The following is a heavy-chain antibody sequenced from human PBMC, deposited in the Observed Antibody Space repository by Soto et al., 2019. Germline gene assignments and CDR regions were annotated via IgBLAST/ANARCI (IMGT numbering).Heavy chain of an antibody. D-gene: IGHD4-17*01. Sequence: GAAVRLYDAGAGFSFSTYSMAWVRQAAGKGPQWVSGLSGGGANTFYIDSVRGRFTISVDISRNTVFLQMDSLRVDDTAVYYCARWSGYADAWGPGTLVTAPQ. CDR3: ARWSGYADA. V-gene: IGHV3-23*01. CDR2: LSGGGANT. J-gene: IGHJ4*02. CDR1: GFSFSTYS.